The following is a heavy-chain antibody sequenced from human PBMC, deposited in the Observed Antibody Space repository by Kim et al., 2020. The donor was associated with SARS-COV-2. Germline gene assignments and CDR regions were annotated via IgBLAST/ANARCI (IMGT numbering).Heavy chain of an antibody. CDR3: ARREELSNNYYDSSGYYPTLDY. V-gene: IGHV4-34*01. D-gene: IGHD3-22*01. Sequence: SETLSLTCAVYGGSFSGYYWSWIRQPPGKGLEWIGEINHSGSTNYNPSLKSRVTISVDTSKNQFSLKLSSVTAADTAVYYCARREELSNNYYDSSGYYPTLDYWGQGTLVTVSS. CDR2: INHSGST. J-gene: IGHJ4*02. CDR1: GGSFSGYY.